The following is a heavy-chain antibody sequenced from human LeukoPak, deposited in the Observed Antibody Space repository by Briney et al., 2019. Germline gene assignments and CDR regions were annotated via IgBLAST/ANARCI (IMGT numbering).Heavy chain of an antibody. D-gene: IGHD1-26*01. CDR1: GGSISNSPYS. V-gene: IGHV4-39*01. CDR3: ARNDRGRPADY. Sequence: SETLSLTCNVSGGSISNSPYSWGWIRQPPGKGLEWIGSMHYSGTTYHNPFLRSRITISVDTSKNQFSLRLISVTAADTAVYYCARNDRGRPADYWGQGTLVTVSS. J-gene: IGHJ4*02. CDR2: MHYSGTT.